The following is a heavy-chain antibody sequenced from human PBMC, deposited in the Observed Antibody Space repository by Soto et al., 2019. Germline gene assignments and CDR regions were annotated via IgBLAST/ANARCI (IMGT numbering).Heavy chain of an antibody. CDR2: ISSSSSYI. CDR1: GFTFSSYS. J-gene: IGHJ2*01. D-gene: IGHD3-22*01. V-gene: IGHV3-21*01. Sequence: PGGSLRLSXAASGFTFSSYSMNWVRQAPGKGLEWVSSISSSSSYIYYADSVKGRFTISRDNAKNSLYLQMNSLRAEDTAVYYCARGVYYYDSSRYLAHWYFDLWGRGTLVTVSS. CDR3: ARGVYYYDSSRYLAHWYFDL.